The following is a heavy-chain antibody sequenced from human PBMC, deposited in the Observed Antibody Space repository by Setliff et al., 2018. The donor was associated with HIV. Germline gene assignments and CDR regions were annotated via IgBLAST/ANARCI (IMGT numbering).Heavy chain of an antibody. CDR2: FYTSGST. J-gene: IGHJ4*02. D-gene: IGHD3-10*01. V-gene: IGHV4-61*02. CDR1: GGSISSGSYH. CDR3: ASSYDPNYYVSGSYHRHQGMYFDY. Sequence: SETLSLTCTVSGGSISSGSYHWSWIRQPAGKGLEWIGRFYTSGSTNYNPSLKSRVTISVEKSKNQFSLNLSSVTAADTAVYYCASSYDPNYYVSGSYHRHQGMYFDYWGQGMLVT.